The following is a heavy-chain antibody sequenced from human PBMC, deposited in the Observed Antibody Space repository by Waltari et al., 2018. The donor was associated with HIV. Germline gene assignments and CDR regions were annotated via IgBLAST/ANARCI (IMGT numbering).Heavy chain of an antibody. CDR3: AKDPNYDSSGCDY. Sequence: QVQLVGSGGGVVQPGRSLRLSCAASGFTFSSYGMHWVRQAPGKGLEWVAVISYDGSNKYYADSVKGRFTISRDNSKNTLYLQMNSLRAEDTAVYYCAKDPNYDSSGCDYWGQGTLVTVSS. CDR2: ISYDGSNK. V-gene: IGHV3-30*18. J-gene: IGHJ4*02. D-gene: IGHD3-22*01. CDR1: GFTFSSYG.